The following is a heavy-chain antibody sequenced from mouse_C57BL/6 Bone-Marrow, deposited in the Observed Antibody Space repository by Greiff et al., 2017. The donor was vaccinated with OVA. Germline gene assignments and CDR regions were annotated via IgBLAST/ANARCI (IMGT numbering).Heavy chain of an antibody. CDR1: GYTFTDYY. CDR2: IYPGSGNI. Sequence: VQLKQSGAELVRPGASVKLSCKASGYTFTDYYISWVKQRPGQGLEWIARIYPGSGNIYYNEKFKGKATLTAEKSSSTAYMQLSSLTSDDSAVEFCARSGRLRDYVDYWGQGTTLTVSS. V-gene: IGHV1-76*01. CDR3: ARSGRLRDYVDY. D-gene: IGHD2-2*01. J-gene: IGHJ2*01.